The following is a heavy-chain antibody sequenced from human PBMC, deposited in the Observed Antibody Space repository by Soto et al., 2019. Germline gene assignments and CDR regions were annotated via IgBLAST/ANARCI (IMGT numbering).Heavy chain of an antibody. V-gene: IGHV3-23*01. D-gene: IGHD3-9*01. CDR3: AKDFDPALWGGPQQSYYFDY. Sequence: PGGSLRLSCAASGFTFSSYAMSWVRQAPGKGLEWVSAISGSGGSTYYADSVKGRFTISRDNSKNTLYLQMNSLRAEDTAVYYCAKDFDPALWGGPQQSYYFDYWGQGNLVTFSS. J-gene: IGHJ4*02. CDR2: ISGSGGST. CDR1: GFTFSSYA.